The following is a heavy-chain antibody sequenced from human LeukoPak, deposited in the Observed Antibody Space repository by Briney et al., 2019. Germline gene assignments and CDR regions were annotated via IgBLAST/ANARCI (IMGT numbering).Heavy chain of an antibody. CDR1: GGTFSSYA. CDR2: IIPILGIA. Sequence: ASVKVSCKASGGTFSSYAISWVRQAPGQGLEWMGRIIPILGIANYAQKFQGRVTITADKSTSTAYMELSSLRSEDTAVYYCARGTAINYYDSSGYYPIDYWGQGTLVTVSS. D-gene: IGHD3-22*01. J-gene: IGHJ4*02. V-gene: IGHV1-69*04. CDR3: ARGTAINYYDSSGYYPIDY.